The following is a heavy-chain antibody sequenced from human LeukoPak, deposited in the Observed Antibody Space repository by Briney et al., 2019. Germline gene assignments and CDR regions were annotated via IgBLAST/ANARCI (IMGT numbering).Heavy chain of an antibody. Sequence: PSETLSLTCTVSGGSINGYYWSWIRQPAGKGLEWIGRIYTSGNTNYNPSLKSRVTMSLDTSKNQFFLKLNFVTAADTAAYYCARVYGGWPRWYFELWGRGTLVTVSS. V-gene: IGHV4-4*07. CDR1: GGSINGYY. CDR3: ARVYGGWPRWYFEL. CDR2: IYTSGNT. J-gene: IGHJ2*01. D-gene: IGHD4-23*01.